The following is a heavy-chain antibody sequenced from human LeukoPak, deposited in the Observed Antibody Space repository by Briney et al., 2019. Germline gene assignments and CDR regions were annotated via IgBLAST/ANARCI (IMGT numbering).Heavy chain of an antibody. V-gene: IGHV4-30-4*01. J-gene: IGHJ5*02. Sequence: PSETLSLTCTVSGGSISSGDYYWSWIRQPPGKGLEWIGYIYYSGSTYYNPSLKSRVTISVDTSKNQFSLKLSSVTAADTAVYYCARDQISRGTPAAPWGQGTLVTVSS. D-gene: IGHD2-15*01. CDR3: ARDQISRGTPAAP. CDR1: GGSISSGDYY. CDR2: IYYSGST.